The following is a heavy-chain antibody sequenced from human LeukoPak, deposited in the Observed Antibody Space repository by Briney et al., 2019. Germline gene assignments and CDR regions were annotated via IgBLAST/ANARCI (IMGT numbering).Heavy chain of an antibody. CDR1: GGSFSGYY. CDR3: ARNLIPEQLVLNF. V-gene: IGHV4-59*01. J-gene: IGHJ4*02. Sequence: SETLSLTCAVYGGSFSGYYWNWIRQPPGKGLEWIGYIYYTGSTNYNPSLKSRVTMSVDTSKNQFSLNPKSVTPEDTAVYYCARNLIPEQLVLNFWGQGTLVTVSS. D-gene: IGHD6-13*01. CDR2: IYYTGST.